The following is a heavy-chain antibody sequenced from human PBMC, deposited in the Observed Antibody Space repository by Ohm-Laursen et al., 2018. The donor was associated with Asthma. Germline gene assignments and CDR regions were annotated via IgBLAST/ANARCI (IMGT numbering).Heavy chain of an antibody. CDR3: ARPPMTWIQLWWLDY. Sequence: SLRLSCTASGFTFSSYGMHWVRQAPGKGLEWVAVISYDGSNKYYADSVKGRFTISRDNSKNTLYLQMNSLRAEDTAVYYCARPPMTWIQLWWLDYWGQGTLVTVSS. V-gene: IGHV3-30*03. J-gene: IGHJ4*02. CDR1: GFTFSSYG. CDR2: ISYDGSNK. D-gene: IGHD5-18*01.